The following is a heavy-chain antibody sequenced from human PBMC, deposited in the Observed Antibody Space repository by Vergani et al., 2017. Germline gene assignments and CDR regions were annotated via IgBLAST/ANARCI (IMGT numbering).Heavy chain of an antibody. CDR1: GFTFSSYE. Sequence: EVQLVESGGGLVQPGGSLRLSCAASGFTFSSYEMNWVRQAPGKGLEWVSYISSSGSTIYYADSVKGRFTISRDNAKNSLYLQMNSLRAEDTAVYYCARDAHYDFWSGLNAFDIWGQGTMVTVSS. CDR2: ISSSGSTI. CDR3: ARDAHYDFWSGLNAFDI. D-gene: IGHD3-3*01. J-gene: IGHJ3*02. V-gene: IGHV3-48*03.